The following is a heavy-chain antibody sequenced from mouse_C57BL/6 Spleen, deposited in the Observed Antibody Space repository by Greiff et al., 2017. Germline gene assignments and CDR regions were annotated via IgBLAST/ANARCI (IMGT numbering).Heavy chain of an antibody. CDR1: GYAFTNYL. Sequence: QVQLKESGAELVRPGTSVKVSCKASGYAFTNYLIEWVKQRPGQGLEWIGVINPGSGGTNYNEKFKGKATLTADTSSSTAYMQLSSLTSEDSAVYFCARRDPLDYWGQGTSVTVSS. J-gene: IGHJ4*01. D-gene: IGHD3-3*01. CDR2: INPGSGGT. V-gene: IGHV1-54*01. CDR3: ARRDPLDY.